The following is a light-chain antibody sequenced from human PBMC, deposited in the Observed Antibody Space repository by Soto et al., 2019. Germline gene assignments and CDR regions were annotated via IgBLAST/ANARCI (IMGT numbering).Light chain of an antibody. CDR2: EVS. CDR1: SSDVGSYDR. CDR3: SSHTNISPL. V-gene: IGLV2-18*02. J-gene: IGLJ2*01. Sequence: QSALTQPPSVSGSPGQSVTIPCTGTSSDVGSYDRVSWYQQSPGTAPKVIIFEVSNRPSGVPDRFSGSKSGNTASLTISGLQAEDEADYYCSSHTNISPLFGGGTKLTVL.